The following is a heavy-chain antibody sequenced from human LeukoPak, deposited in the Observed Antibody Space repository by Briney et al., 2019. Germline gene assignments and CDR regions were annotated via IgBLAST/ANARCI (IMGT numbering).Heavy chain of an antibody. CDR3: ARHGGESIVAMILHAFDI. CDR2: IYYSGST. CDR1: GGSISSYS. D-gene: IGHD5-12*01. J-gene: IGHJ3*02. V-gene: IGHV4-59*08. Sequence: SETLSLTCTVSGGSISSYSWSWIRQPPGKGLQWIGSIYYSGSTNYNPSLKSRVTMSVDTSKNQFALKLSSVTAADTAVYYCARHGGESIVAMILHAFDIWGQGTMVTVSS.